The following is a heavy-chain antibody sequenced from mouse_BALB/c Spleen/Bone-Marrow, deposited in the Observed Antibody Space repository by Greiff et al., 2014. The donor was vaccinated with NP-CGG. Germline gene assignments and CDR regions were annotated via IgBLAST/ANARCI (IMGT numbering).Heavy chain of an antibody. J-gene: IGHJ4*01. V-gene: IGHV1-82*01. D-gene: IGHD2-3*01. Sequence: VKLQESGPELVKPGASVKISCKASGYAFSSSWMNWVKQRPGQGLEWIGRIYPGDGDTNYNGKFKGKATLTADKSSATAYMQLSSLTSVDSAVYFCARNDGYYRARDYWGQETSVTVSS. CDR3: ARNDGYYRARDY. CDR2: IYPGDGDT. CDR1: GYAFSSSW.